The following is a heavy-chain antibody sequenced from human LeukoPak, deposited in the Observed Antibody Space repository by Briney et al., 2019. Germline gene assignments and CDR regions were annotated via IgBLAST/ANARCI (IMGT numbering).Heavy chain of an antibody. CDR2: INPSGGST. CDR3: ARGYCSSTSCYRYDAFDI. Sequence: GASVKVSCKASGYTFTSYYMHWVRQAPGQGLEWMGIINPSGGSTSYAQKFQGRVTITADKSTSTAYMELSSLRSEDTAMYYCARGYCSSTSCYRYDAFDIWGQGTMVTVSS. CDR1: GYTFTSYY. D-gene: IGHD2-2*01. J-gene: IGHJ3*02. V-gene: IGHV1-46*01.